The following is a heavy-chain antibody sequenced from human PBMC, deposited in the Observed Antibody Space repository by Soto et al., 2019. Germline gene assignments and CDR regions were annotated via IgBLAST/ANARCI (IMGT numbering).Heavy chain of an antibody. V-gene: IGHV4-34*01. Sequence: PSETLSLTCAVYGGSFSGYYWSWIRQPPGKGLEWIGEINHSGSTNYNPSLKSRVTISVGTSKNQFSLKLSSVTAADTAVYYCARGLHDYYFDYWGQGTLVTVSS. CDR1: GGSFSGYY. D-gene: IGHD3-16*01. J-gene: IGHJ4*02. CDR2: INHSGST. CDR3: ARGLHDYYFDY.